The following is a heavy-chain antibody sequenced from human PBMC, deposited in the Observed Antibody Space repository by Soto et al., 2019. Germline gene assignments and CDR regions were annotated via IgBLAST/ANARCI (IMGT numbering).Heavy chain of an antibody. CDR1: GGSISSSSYY. CDR3: ARLEGLATISYYFDF. J-gene: IGHJ4*02. CDR2: IYYSGST. D-gene: IGHD3-9*01. V-gene: IGHV4-39*01. Sequence: QLQLQESGPGLVKPSEALPLTCSVSGGSISSSSYYWGRIRQPPGKGLEWIGSIYYSGSTYYNPSLKSRVTISIDKSKNQFSLKLSSLTAADTAVYYCARLEGLATISYYFDFWGQGTLVTVSS.